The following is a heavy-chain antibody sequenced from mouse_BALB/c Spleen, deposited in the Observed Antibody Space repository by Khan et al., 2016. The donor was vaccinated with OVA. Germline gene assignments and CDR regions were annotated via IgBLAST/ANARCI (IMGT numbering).Heavy chain of an antibody. CDR2: INPSTAYT. Sequence: QVQLQQSGAELAKPGASVKMSCKASGYTFINYWILWVKKRPGQGLEWIGYINPSTAYTEYNQNFKDKATLTAEKSSSTAYMQMSSLTSEDSAVYYCARRGLRWDFDYWGQGTTLTVSS. V-gene: IGHV1-7*01. CDR1: GYTFINYW. CDR3: ARRGLRWDFDY. D-gene: IGHD1-1*01. J-gene: IGHJ2*01.